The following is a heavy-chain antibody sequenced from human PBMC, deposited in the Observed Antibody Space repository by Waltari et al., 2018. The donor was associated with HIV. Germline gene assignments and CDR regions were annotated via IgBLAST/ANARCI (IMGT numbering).Heavy chain of an antibody. CDR3: ARTRPTYSSSWAFDY. J-gene: IGHJ4*02. V-gene: IGHV2-70*01. CDR2: IDWDDDK. CDR1: GFSLSTHGMC. D-gene: IGHD6-13*01. Sequence: QVTLRESGPALVKPTQTLPLTCTFSGFSLSTHGMCVSWLRQPPGKALEWLALIDWDDDKYYSTSLKTRLTISKDTSKNQVVLTMTNMDPVDTATYYCARTRPTYSSSWAFDYWGQGTLVTVSS.